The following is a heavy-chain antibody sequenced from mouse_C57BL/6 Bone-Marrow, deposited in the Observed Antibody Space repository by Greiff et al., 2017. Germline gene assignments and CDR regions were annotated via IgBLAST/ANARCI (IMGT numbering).Heavy chain of an antibody. CDR2: IYPRSGNT. Sequence: VQLQQSGAELARPGASVKLSCKASGYTFTSYGISWVKQRTGQGLEWIGEIYPRSGNTYYNEKFKGKATLTADKSSSTAYMELRSLTSAASAVDGCARTYSKWAMDYWGQGTSVTVSS. CDR1: GYTFTSYG. V-gene: IGHV1-81*01. J-gene: IGHJ4*01. D-gene: IGHD2-5*01. CDR3: ARTYSKWAMDY.